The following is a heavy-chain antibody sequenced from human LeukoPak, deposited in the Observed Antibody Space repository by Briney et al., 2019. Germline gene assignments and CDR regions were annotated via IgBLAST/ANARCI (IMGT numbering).Heavy chain of an antibody. Sequence: ASVKVSCKASGYTFTSYGISWVRQAPGQGLEWMGWISAYNGNTNYAQKLQGRVTMTTDTSTSTAYMELRSLRSDDTAVYYCARGPVSGYYYDSFDYWGQGTLVTVSS. CDR2: ISAYNGNT. V-gene: IGHV1-18*01. CDR1: GYTFTSYG. CDR3: ARGPVSGYYYDSFDY. J-gene: IGHJ4*02. D-gene: IGHD3-22*01.